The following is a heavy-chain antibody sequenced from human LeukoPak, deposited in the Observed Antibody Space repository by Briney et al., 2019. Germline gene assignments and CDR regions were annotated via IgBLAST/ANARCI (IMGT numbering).Heavy chain of an antibody. CDR2: ISGSGGST. J-gene: IGHJ6*03. CDR1: GFTFSSYA. Sequence: PGGSLRLSCAASGFTFSSYAMSWVRQAPGKGLEWVSAISGSGGSTYYADSVKGRFTTSRDNSKNTLYLQMNSLRAEDTAVYYCAKPGVKQWLVRMWYMDVWGKGTTVTVSS. D-gene: IGHD6-19*01. V-gene: IGHV3-23*01. CDR3: AKPGVKQWLVRMWYMDV.